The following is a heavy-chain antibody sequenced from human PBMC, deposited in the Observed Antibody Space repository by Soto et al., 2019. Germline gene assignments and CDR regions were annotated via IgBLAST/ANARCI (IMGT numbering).Heavy chain of an antibody. V-gene: IGHV4-39*07. D-gene: IGHD4-17*01. CDR3: ARSGDDYGSYVDY. CDR1: GGSISSGDYY. Sequence: PSETLSLTCTVSGGSISSGDYYWSWIRQPPGKGLEWIGSINRSEKTYYNPSLKSRLTISVDTSKNQISLTLSSVTAADPAIYYCARSGDDYGSYVDYWGQGTLVTSPQ. CDR2: INRSEKT. J-gene: IGHJ4*02.